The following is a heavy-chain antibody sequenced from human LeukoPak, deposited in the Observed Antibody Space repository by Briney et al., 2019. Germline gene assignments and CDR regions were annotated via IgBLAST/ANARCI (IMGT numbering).Heavy chain of an antibody. CDR2: IQQDGSEK. CDR1: GFTFGDFW. CDR3: ATHHSSGWPYFDY. V-gene: IGHV3-7*05. Sequence: GSLRLSCAASGFTFGDFWMSWVRQAPGKGLEWVANIQQDGSEKYYVDSVKGRFTISRDNAKNSLNLQMNSLRAEDTAVYYCATHHSSGWPYFDYWGQGTLVTVSS. J-gene: IGHJ4*02. D-gene: IGHD6-19*01.